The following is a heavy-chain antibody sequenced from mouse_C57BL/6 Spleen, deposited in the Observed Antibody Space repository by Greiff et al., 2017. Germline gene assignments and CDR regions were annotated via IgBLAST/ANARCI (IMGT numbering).Heavy chain of an antibody. J-gene: IGHJ4*01. CDR3: TTRDDGYYGAMDY. Sequence: EVQLQQSGAELVRPGASVKLSCTASGFNIKDDYMHWVKQRPEQGLEWIGWIDPENGDTEYASKFQGKATITADTSSNTAYLQLSSLTSEDTAVYYCTTRDDGYYGAMDYWGQGTSFTVSS. V-gene: IGHV14-4*01. CDR2: IDPENGDT. CDR1: GFNIKDDY. D-gene: IGHD2-3*01.